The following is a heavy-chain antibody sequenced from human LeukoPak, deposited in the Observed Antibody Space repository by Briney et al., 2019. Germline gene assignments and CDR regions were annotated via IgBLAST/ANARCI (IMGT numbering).Heavy chain of an antibody. CDR1: GYSISSGYY. J-gene: IGHJ4*02. CDR2: IYHSGST. CDR3: ARRHYAILTGYYYYFDY. Sequence: SETLSLTCAVSGYSISSGYYWGWIRQPPGKGLEWIGSIYHSGSTYYNPSLESRVTISVDTSKNQFSLKLSSVTAADTAVYYCARRHYAILTGYYYYFDYWGQGTLVTVSS. D-gene: IGHD3-9*01. V-gene: IGHV4-38-2*01.